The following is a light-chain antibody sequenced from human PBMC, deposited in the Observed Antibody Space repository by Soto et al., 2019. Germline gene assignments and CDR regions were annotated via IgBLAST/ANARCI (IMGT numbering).Light chain of an antibody. CDR3: QQYNTYPWT. J-gene: IGKJ1*01. V-gene: IGKV1-5*01. Sequence: DIHMTQSPSTLSASVGDRVTITCRASQSISNWLAWYQQRPGTAPNLLSFDASTLESGVPSRFSGSGSGTEFTLTISGLQPDDFATYYCQQYNTYPWTFGQGTKVDIK. CDR1: QSISNW. CDR2: DAS.